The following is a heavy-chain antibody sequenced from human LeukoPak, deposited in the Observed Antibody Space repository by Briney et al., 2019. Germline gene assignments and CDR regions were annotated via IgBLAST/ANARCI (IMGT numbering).Heavy chain of an antibody. CDR2: ISKSGSDT. J-gene: IGHJ4*02. V-gene: IGHV3-11*06. CDR3: ARVGATGTADY. Sequence: GGSLRLSCAAFGFTFSDYYMSWIRQAPGKGLEWVSHISKSGSDTNFADSVKGRFTISRDNAKNSMYLQMNSLRGEDTAVYYCARVGATGTADYWGQGTLVTVS. D-gene: IGHD1-1*01. CDR1: GFTFSDYY.